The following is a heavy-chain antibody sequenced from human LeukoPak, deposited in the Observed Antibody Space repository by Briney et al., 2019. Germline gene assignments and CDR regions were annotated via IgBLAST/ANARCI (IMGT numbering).Heavy chain of an antibody. CDR1: GYTFTSYY. D-gene: IGHD5-12*01. CDR3: ASLRGAYGSGDYFDY. CDR2: INPSGGST. J-gene: IGHJ4*02. V-gene: IGHV1-46*01. Sequence: ASVTVSCKASGYTFTSYYMHWVRQAPRPGLEWMGIINPSGGSTSYAQKFQGTVTMARDTSTSTVYMGLSSLRSEDTAVYYCASLRGAYGSGDYFDYWGQGTLVTVSS.